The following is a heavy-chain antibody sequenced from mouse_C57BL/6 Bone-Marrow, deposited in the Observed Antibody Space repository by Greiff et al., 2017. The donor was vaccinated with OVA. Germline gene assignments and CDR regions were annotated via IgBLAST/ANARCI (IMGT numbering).Heavy chain of an antibody. Sequence: QVQLQQPGAELVRPGSSVKLSCKASGYTFTSYWMDWVKQRPGQGLEWIGNIYPSDSETHYNQKFKDKATLTVDKSSSTAYRQLSSLTSEVSAFYNCAVKGSNWLDYWGQGTTLTVSS. CDR2: IYPSDSET. J-gene: IGHJ2*01. CDR1: GYTFTSYW. D-gene: IGHD2-5*01. CDR3: AVKGSNWLDY. V-gene: IGHV1-61*01.